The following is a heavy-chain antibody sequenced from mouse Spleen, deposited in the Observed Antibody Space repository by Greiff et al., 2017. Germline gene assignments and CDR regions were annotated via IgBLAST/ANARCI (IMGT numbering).Heavy chain of an antibody. J-gene: IGHJ3*01. CDR2: ISNGGGST. V-gene: IGHV5-12*02. D-gene: IGHD1-1*01. CDR1: GFTFSDYY. CDR3: ARQWFTTVPSWFAY. Sequence: EVKLVESGGGLVQPGGSLKLSCATSGFTFSDYYMYWVRQTPEKRLEWVAYISNGGGSTYYPDTVKGRFTISRDNAKNTLYLQMSRLKSEDTAMYYCARQWFTTVPSWFAYWGQGTLVTVSA.